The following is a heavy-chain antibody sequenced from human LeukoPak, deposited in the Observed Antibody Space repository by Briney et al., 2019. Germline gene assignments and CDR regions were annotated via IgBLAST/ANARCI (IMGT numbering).Heavy chain of an antibody. Sequence: GGSLRLSCAASGFTFNNAWLNWVRQAPGKGLEWVGRIKSKTGGGTIEYAAPVKGRFTISRDDSKNTLDLQMNSLKTEDTAVYYCITCRYWGQGTLVTVSS. V-gene: IGHV3-15*01. J-gene: IGHJ4*02. CDR3: ITCRY. CDR1: GFTFNNAW. CDR2: IKSKTGGGTI.